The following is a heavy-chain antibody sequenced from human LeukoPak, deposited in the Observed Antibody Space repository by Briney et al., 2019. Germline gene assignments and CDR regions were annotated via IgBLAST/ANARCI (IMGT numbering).Heavy chain of an antibody. CDR2: IHHIGYP. D-gene: IGHD6-19*01. CDR3: ARGLAVAGTWDYFDY. J-gene: IGHJ4*02. CDR1: GASISSRFW. V-gene: IGHV4-4*02. Sequence: NPSETLSLTCAVSGASISSRFWWTWVRQPPGKGLEWVGQIHHIGYPKYNPSLRGRVAISVDNSKNHFSLELNFVTAADTAVYYCARGLAVAGTWDYFDYWGQGTLVTVSS.